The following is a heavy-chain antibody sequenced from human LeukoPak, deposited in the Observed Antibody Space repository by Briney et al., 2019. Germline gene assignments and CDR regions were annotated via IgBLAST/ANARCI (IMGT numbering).Heavy chain of an antibody. D-gene: IGHD1-7*01. CDR3: ARVGRLELRVDYFDY. CDR2: INPNSGGT. CDR1: GYTFTGYY. J-gene: IGHJ4*02. Sequence: ASVKVSCKASGYTFTGYYMHWVRQAPGQGLEWMGWINPNSGGTNYAQKFQGRVTMTRDTSISTAYMERSRLRSDDTAVYYCARVGRLELRVDYFDYWGQGTLVTVSS. V-gene: IGHV1-2*02.